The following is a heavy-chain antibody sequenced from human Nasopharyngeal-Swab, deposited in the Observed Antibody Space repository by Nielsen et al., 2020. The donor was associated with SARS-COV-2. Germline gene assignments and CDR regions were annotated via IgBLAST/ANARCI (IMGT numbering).Heavy chain of an antibody. Sequence: GESLKISCKGFGYSFSNYWIAWVRQMPGRGLEWMGIIYPGDSDTRYSPSFQGQVTISTDKSISTAYLQWSSLRASDTAMYYCARSSQSYGYEFDFWGQGTLVTVSP. V-gene: IGHV5-51*01. J-gene: IGHJ5*01. D-gene: IGHD3-16*01. CDR1: GYSFSNYW. CDR2: IYPGDSDT. CDR3: ARSSQSYGYEFDF.